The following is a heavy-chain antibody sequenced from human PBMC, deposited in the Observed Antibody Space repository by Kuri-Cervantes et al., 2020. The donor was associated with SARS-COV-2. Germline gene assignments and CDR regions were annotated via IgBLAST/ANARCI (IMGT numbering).Heavy chain of an antibody. Sequence: GESLKISCAASGFTFSSYGMHWVRQAPGKGLEWVTDISYDGSTKYYADSVKGRFTISRDNSKNTLYLQMNSLRAEDTAVYYCASRNGTDTEFYDSSGFIYWGQGTLVTVSS. D-gene: IGHD3-22*01. CDR2: ISYDGSTK. CDR3: ASRNGTDTEFYDSSGFIY. J-gene: IGHJ4*02. V-gene: IGHV3-30*03. CDR1: GFTFSSYG.